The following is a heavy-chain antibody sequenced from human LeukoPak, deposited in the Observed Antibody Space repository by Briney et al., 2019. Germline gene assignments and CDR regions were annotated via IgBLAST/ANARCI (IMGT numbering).Heavy chain of an antibody. J-gene: IGHJ4*02. CDR3: ARDITAQTYYYDSSGYPYFDY. CDR2: ISNDGNKK. V-gene: IGHV3-30*04. CDR1: GFTFSSYA. D-gene: IGHD3-22*01. Sequence: GGSLRLSCAASGFTFSSYAMHWVRQAPGKGLEWVAVISNDGNKKQYADSVKGRFTISRDNSKNTLYLQMNSLRAEDTDVYYCARDITAQTYYYDSSGYPYFDYWGQGTLVTVSS.